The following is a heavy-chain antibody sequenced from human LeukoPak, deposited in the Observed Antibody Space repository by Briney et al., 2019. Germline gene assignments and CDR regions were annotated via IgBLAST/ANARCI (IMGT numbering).Heavy chain of an antibody. J-gene: IGHJ4*02. CDR3: ATLRGLY. CDR2: IKQDGSEK. V-gene: IGHV3-7*01. D-gene: IGHD3-10*01. CDR1: GFTFSSYS. Sequence: GGSLRLSCAASGFTFSSYSMNWVRQAPGKGLEWVANIKQDGSEKYYVDSVKGRFTISRDNTKNSLYLQMNSLRAEDTAVYYCATLRGLYWGQGTLVTVSS.